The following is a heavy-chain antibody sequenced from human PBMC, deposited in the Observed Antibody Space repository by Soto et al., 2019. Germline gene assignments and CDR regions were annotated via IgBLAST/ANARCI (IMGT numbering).Heavy chain of an antibody. CDR2: ISAYNGDT. CDR1: GYAMSGNL. J-gene: IGHJ5*02. V-gene: IGHV1-18*04. D-gene: IGHD2-21*01. CDR3: PSIPSYSTLDI. Sequence: SVKGARKAAGYAMSGNLGSRGRQAPGQGLEWMGWISAYNGDTKSSQKFQGRVTMTTDTATSTAYMELRSLRFDLTSVYYCPSIPSYSTLDIWGERPLLTLSS.